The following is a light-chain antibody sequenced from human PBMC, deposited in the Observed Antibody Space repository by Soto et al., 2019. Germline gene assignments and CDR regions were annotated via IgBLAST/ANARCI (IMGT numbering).Light chain of an antibody. CDR3: QQYNNWPPET. CDR1: QSITSNY. J-gene: IGKJ1*01. CDR2: GPS. V-gene: IGKV3-20*01. Sequence: EIVLTQSPGTLSFSAGERSTLSFRASQSITSNYLAWYQQKPGQAPRLLIYGPSSRAIGIPHRFSGSGSGTDFTLTISRLEPEDFAVYYCQQYNNWPPETFGQGTKVDIK.